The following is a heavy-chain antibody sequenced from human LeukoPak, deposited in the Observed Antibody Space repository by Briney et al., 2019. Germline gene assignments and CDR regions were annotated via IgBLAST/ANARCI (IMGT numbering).Heavy chain of an antibody. CDR3: ASDNSGYDAFDY. CDR1: GGTFSSYA. CDR2: IIPISGTA. D-gene: IGHD5-12*01. Sequence: SVKVSCKASGGTFSSYAISWVRQAPGQGLEWMGGIIPISGTANYAQKFQGRVTITADKSTSTAYMELSSLRSEDTAAYYCASDNSGYDAFDYWGQGTLVTVSS. V-gene: IGHV1-69*06. J-gene: IGHJ4*02.